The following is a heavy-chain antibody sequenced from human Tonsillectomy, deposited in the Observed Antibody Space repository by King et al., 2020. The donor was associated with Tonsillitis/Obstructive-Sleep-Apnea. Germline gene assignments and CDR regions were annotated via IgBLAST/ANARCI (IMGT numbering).Heavy chain of an antibody. J-gene: IGHJ6*03. CDR3: ARGDFWSGYYTVYYYMDV. CDR1: GGTFSSYA. D-gene: IGHD3-3*01. CDR2: IIPIVGTV. V-gene: IGHV1-69*01. Sequence: QLVQSGAEVKKPGSAVKVSCMASGGTFSSYAITLVRQAPGLGLEWMGWIIPIVGTVNYAQKFQVRVTITADESTNTAYMGLSSLRSEDTAVYYCARGDFWSGYYTVYYYMDVWGKGTTVTVSS.